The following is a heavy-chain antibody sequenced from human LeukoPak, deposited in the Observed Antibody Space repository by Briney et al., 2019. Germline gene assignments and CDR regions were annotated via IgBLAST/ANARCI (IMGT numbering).Heavy chain of an antibody. Sequence: ASVKVSCKVSGYTLTELSMHWVRQAPGKGLEWMGGFDPEDGETIYAQKFQGRVTMTEDTSTDTAYMELSSLRSEDTAVYYCATVADCSSTSCYSLFDWGQGTLVTVSP. D-gene: IGHD2-2*01. CDR2: FDPEDGET. CDR3: ATVADCSSTSCYSLFD. CDR1: GYTLTELS. V-gene: IGHV1-24*01. J-gene: IGHJ4*02.